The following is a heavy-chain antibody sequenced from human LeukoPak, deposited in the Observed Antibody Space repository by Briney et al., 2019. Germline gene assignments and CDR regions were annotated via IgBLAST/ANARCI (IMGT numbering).Heavy chain of an antibody. D-gene: IGHD6-13*01. CDR1: GGSISSYY. Sequence: SETLSLTCTVSGGSISSYYWSWIRQPPGKGLEWIGYIYYSGSTNYNPSLKSRVTISVDTSKNQFSLKLSSVTAADTAVYYCARQAPYSSSWYPRYYFDYWGQGTLVTVSS. J-gene: IGHJ4*02. CDR2: IYYSGST. V-gene: IGHV4-59*01. CDR3: ARQAPYSSSWYPRYYFDY.